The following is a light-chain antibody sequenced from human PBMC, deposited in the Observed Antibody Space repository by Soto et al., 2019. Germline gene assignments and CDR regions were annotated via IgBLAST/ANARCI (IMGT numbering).Light chain of an antibody. Sequence: QSVLTQPPSASGTPGQRVTISCSGSSSNIGSNTVNWYHHLPGTAPKLLIYSNNQRPSGVPDRFSGSKSGTSASLAISGLQSEDEADYHCAAWDDSLNGVVFGGGTKLTVL. V-gene: IGLV1-44*01. CDR2: SNN. CDR3: AAWDDSLNGVV. J-gene: IGLJ2*01. CDR1: SSNIGSNT.